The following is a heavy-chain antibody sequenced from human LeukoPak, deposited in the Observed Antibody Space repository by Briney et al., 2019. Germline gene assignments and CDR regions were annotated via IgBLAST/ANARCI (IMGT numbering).Heavy chain of an antibody. CDR3: AKEFNRGLPDY. J-gene: IGHJ4*02. D-gene: IGHD2-21*01. Sequence: GGSLRLSCAASGFTFSTYGMHWVRQAPGKGLEWVAVISYDGSNEYYADSVKGRFTTSRDNSKNTLYLQMSSLRAEDTAVYYCAKEFNRGLPDYWGQGTLVTVPS. V-gene: IGHV3-30*18. CDR1: GFTFSTYG. CDR2: ISYDGSNE.